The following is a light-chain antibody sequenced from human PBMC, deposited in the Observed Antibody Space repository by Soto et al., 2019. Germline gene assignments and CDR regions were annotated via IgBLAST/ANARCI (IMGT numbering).Light chain of an antibody. J-gene: IGKJ2*01. CDR2: SAS. Sequence: EIVMTQSPATLSVSPGERATLSCRASQSISTELAWYQQKPGQPPRLLIYSASTRATGVPARFTGSGSGSEFALTIGGLQSADFAVYYCQQGHNWPLTFGQGTRLEI. CDR3: QQGHNWPLT. V-gene: IGKV3-15*01. CDR1: QSISTE.